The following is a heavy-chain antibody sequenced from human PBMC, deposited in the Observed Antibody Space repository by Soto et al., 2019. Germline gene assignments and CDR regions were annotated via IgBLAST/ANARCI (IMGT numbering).Heavy chain of an antibody. CDR1: GFTPTTTP. CDR3: ATSFRYFDN. J-gene: IGHJ4*02. CDR2: ISGTAGRT. V-gene: IGHV3-23*01. Sequence: VGSLRLSCAGSGFTPTTTPLSWVRQPPGKGLEWVTTISGTAGRTYYVDSVKGRFFISRDNSNNTVTLQMNNLTLDDTDVYYCATSFRYFDNWGQGTRVTVSS. D-gene: IGHD3-9*01.